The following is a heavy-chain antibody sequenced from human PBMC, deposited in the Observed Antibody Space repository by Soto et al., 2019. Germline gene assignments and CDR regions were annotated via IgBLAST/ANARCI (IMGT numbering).Heavy chain of an antibody. Sequence: EVQLVESGGGLVQPGESLTLSCAASGFTFSSYWMHWVRQAPGKGLVWVSRIKSDGSGTYYADSVKGRLTISRDNAKNTLYQQMNSLRVEDTAVYFCARGDSDRYDGNGYLGRHWGQGTLVTVSS. CDR2: IKSDGSGT. V-gene: IGHV3-74*01. D-gene: IGHD3-22*01. CDR3: ARGDSDRYDGNGYLGRH. J-gene: IGHJ4*02. CDR1: GFTFSSYW.